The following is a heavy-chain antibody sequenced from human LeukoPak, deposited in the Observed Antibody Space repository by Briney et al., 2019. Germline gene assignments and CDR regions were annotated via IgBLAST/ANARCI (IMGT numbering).Heavy chain of an antibody. Sequence: GGSLRLSCAASGFTFSSYSMNWVRQAPGKGLEWVSYISASSSTMYYADSVKGRFTISRDNSKNTLYLQMNSLRPEDTAVYYCAKDSAVTNFDYWGQGTLVTVSS. D-gene: IGHD4-11*01. CDR2: ISASSSTM. V-gene: IGHV3-48*01. J-gene: IGHJ4*02. CDR3: AKDSAVTNFDY. CDR1: GFTFSSYS.